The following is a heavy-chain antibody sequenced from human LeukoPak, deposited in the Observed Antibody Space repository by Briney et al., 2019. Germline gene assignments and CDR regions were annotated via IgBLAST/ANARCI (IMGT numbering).Heavy chain of an antibody. CDR2: ISSSSSYI. V-gene: IGHV3-21*01. CDR3: ARVGVWVGATADDAFDI. CDR1: GFTFSSYS. D-gene: IGHD1-26*01. Sequence: GGSLRLSCAASGFTFSSYSRDWVRQAPGKGLEWVSSISSSSSYIYYADSVKGRFTISRDNAKNSLYLQMNSLRAEDTAVYYCARVGVWVGATADDAFDIWGQGTMVTVSS. J-gene: IGHJ3*02.